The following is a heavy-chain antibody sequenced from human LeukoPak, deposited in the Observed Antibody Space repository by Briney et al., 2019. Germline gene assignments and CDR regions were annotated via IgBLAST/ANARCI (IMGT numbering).Heavy chain of an antibody. Sequence: GGSLRLSCAASGFTFSSYAMSWVRQAPGKGLEWVSAISGSGGSTYYVDSVKGRFTISRDNSKNTLYLQMNSLRAEDTAVYYCAKLPGVTPRLELVYFDYWGQGTLVTVSS. CDR3: AKLPGVTPRLELVYFDY. CDR1: GFTFSSYA. V-gene: IGHV3-23*01. J-gene: IGHJ4*02. CDR2: ISGSGGST. D-gene: IGHD2-21*02.